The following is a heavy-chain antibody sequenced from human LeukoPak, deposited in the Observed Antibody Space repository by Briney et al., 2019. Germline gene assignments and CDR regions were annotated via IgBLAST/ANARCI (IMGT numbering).Heavy chain of an antibody. D-gene: IGHD3-22*01. J-gene: IGHJ4*02. V-gene: IGHV3-30*04. CDR3: ARGEGLDDSSGYYS. CDR2: ISSDGRAT. Sequence: GGSLRLSCAASGFIFSDYKFHWVRQAPGKGLEWVTVISSDGRATFYAESAKGRFTIARDDSENTLSLQMNSLRLEDTAVYYCARGEGLDDSSGYYSWGQGTLVTVSS. CDR1: GFIFSDYK.